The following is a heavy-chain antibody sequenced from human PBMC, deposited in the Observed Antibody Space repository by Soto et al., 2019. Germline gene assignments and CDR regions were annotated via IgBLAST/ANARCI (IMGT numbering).Heavy chain of an antibody. Sequence: ASVKVSCKASGYTFTSYYMHWLRQAPGQGLEWMGIINPSGGSTSYAQKFQGRVTMTRDTSTSTVYMKLSSLRSEDTAVYYCARGINYYDSSGYYNLIDYWGQGTLVTVSS. CDR1: GYTFTSYY. V-gene: IGHV1-46*01. D-gene: IGHD3-22*01. CDR2: INPSGGST. J-gene: IGHJ4*02. CDR3: ARGINYYDSSGYYNLIDY.